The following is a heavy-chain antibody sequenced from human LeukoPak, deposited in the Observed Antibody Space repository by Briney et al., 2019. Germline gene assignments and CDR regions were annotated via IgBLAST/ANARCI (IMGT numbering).Heavy chain of an antibody. J-gene: IGHJ4*02. CDR1: GGSISSYN. V-gene: IGHV4-4*07. D-gene: IGHD6-19*01. CDR2: IYTSGST. CDR3: ARVSRIGIAVAGTGFDY. Sequence: PSETLSLTCTVSGGSISSYNWSWIRQPAGQGLEWIGRIYTSGSTNYNPSLKSRVTMSVDTSKNQFCLKLSSVTAADTAVYYCARVSRIGIAVAGTGFDYWGEGTLVTVSS.